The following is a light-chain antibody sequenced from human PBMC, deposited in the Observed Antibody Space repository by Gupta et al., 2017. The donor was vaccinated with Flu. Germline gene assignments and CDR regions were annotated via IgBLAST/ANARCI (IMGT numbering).Light chain of an antibody. J-gene: IGLJ3*02. Sequence: QFVLTQPPSVSGAPGQRVTISCTGSSSNIGAGYEVHWYQQLPGKAPKLLIFGNNNRPSGVPDRIYGSKSGTSASLAITGLQAEDEADYHCQSYDTSPSGWVFGGGTKLTVL. CDR2: GNN. CDR1: SSNIGAGYE. V-gene: IGLV1-40*01. CDR3: QSYDTSPSGWV.